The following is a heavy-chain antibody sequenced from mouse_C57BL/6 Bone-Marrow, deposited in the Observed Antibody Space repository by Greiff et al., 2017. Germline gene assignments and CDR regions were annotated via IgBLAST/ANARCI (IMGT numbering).Heavy chain of an antibody. CDR2: IYPGSGNT. J-gene: IGHJ4*01. CDR3: TTVYYAMDY. CDR1: GYTFTDYY. Sequence: QVHVKQSGAELVRPGASVKLSCKASGYTFTDYYINWVKQRPGQGLEWIARIYPGSGNTYYNEKFKGKATLTAEKSSSTAYMQLSSLTSEDSAVYFCTTVYYAMDYWGQGTSVTVSS. V-gene: IGHV1-76*01. D-gene: IGHD1-1*01.